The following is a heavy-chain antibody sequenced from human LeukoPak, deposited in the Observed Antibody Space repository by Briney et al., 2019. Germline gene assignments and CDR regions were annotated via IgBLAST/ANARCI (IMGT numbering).Heavy chain of an antibody. Sequence: PGGSLRLSCAISGFTVNSNYMTWVRQAPGKGLEWVSVIYSSRTTYYADSVKGRFTISRDNSENTLYLQMNSLRAEDTAVYYCAKEGNYYDSSGRRNWFDPWGQGTLVTVSS. CDR3: AKEGNYYDSSGRRNWFDP. V-gene: IGHV3-53*01. CDR1: GFTVNSNY. D-gene: IGHD3-22*01. CDR2: IYSSRTT. J-gene: IGHJ5*02.